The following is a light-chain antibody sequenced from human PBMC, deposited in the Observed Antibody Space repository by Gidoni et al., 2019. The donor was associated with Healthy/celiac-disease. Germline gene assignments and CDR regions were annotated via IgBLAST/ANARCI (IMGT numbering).Light chain of an antibody. CDR2: DAS. J-gene: IGKJ2*01. CDR3: QQYNSYSRT. V-gene: IGKV1-5*01. Sequence: DIQMTQSPSTLSASVGDRVTITCRASQSISSWLDWYQQKPGKAPKLLIYDASRCESGVPSRCSGSGSGKEFTLTSSSLQPDDFATYYCQQYNSYSRTFGQGTKLEIK. CDR1: QSISSW.